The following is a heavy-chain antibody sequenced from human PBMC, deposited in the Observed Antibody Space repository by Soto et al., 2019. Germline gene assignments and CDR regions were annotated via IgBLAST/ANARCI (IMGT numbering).Heavy chain of an antibody. Sequence: QVQLVESGGGVVQPGRSLRLSCAASGFTFSSYGMHWVRQAPGKGLEWVAVISYDGSNKYYADSVKGRFTISRDNSKNTLYLQMNSLRAEDTAVYYCAKGGSSGYYDFPFAYWGQGTLVTVSS. J-gene: IGHJ4*02. V-gene: IGHV3-30*18. CDR2: ISYDGSNK. D-gene: IGHD3-22*01. CDR3: AKGGSSGYYDFPFAY. CDR1: GFTFSSYG.